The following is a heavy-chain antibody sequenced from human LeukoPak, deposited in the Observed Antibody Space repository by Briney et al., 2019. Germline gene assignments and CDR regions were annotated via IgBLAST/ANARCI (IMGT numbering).Heavy chain of an antibody. Sequence: SETLSLTCTVSGGSISSSSYYWGWIRQPPGKGLEWIGSIYYSGSTYYNPSLKSRVTISVDTSKNQFSLKLSSVTAADTAVYYCARHDCSSTSCFLPYYYYYYMDVWGKGTTVTVSS. V-gene: IGHV4-39*01. D-gene: IGHD2-2*01. J-gene: IGHJ6*03. CDR2: IYYSGST. CDR1: GGSISSSSYY. CDR3: ARHDCSSTSCFLPYYYYYYMDV.